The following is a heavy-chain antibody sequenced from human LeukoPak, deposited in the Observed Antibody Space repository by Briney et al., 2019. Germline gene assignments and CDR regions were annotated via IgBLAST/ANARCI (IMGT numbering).Heavy chain of an antibody. CDR3: ARAITTNSSWYLSGRGYFDY. Sequence: SETLSLTCAVYGGSFSGYYWSWIRQPPGKGLEWIGEINHSGSTNYNPSLKSRVTISVDTSKNQFSLKLSSVTAADTAVYYCARAITTNSSWYLSGRGYFDYWGQGTLVTVSS. V-gene: IGHV4-34*01. CDR2: INHSGST. D-gene: IGHD6-13*01. J-gene: IGHJ4*02. CDR1: GGSFSGYY.